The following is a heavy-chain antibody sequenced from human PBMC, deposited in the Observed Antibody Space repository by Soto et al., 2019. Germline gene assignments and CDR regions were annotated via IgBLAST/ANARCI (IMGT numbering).Heavy chain of an antibody. CDR2: ISAYNGNT. Sequence: ASVKVSCKASGYTFTSYGISWVRQAPGQGLEWMGWISAYNGNTNYAQKLQGRVTMTTDASTSTAYMELRSLRSDDTAVYYCATGGSLSYGSGSIHYWGQGTLVTVSS. D-gene: IGHD3-10*01. J-gene: IGHJ4*02. V-gene: IGHV1-18*01. CDR1: GYTFTSYG. CDR3: ATGGSLSYGSGSIHY.